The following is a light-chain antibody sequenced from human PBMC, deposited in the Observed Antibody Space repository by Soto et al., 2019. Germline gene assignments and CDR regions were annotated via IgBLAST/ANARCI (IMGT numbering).Light chain of an antibody. Sequence: QPVLSQPPSVSGAPGQRVTISCTGSSSNIGAGYDVHWYQQLPGTAPKLLISANSDRPSGVPDRFSGSKSGTSASLAITGLQAEDEADYYCQSYDSTLSGSIVFGTGTKLTVL. CDR3: QSYDSTLSGSIV. V-gene: IGLV1-40*01. CDR1: SSNIGAGYD. CDR2: ANS. J-gene: IGLJ1*01.